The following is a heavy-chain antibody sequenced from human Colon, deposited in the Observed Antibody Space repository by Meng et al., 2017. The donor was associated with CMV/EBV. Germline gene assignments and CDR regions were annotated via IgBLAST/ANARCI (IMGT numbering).Heavy chain of an antibody. D-gene: IGHD3-10*01. J-gene: IGHJ5*02. CDR1: DSY. Sequence: DSYMSWIRQAPGKGLEWVSDISSSGSPIYYADSVKGRFTISRDNAKNSLYLQMNSLRAEDTAVYYCVRVPLSPYYGSGTYYPGWFDPWGQGTLVTVSS. V-gene: IGHV3-11*04. CDR2: ISSSGSPI. CDR3: VRVPLSPYYGSGTYYPGWFDP.